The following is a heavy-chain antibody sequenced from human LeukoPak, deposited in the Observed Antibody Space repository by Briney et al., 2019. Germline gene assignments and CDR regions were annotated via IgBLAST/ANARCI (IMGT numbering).Heavy chain of an antibody. CDR3: AREIPRGAVNLDY. CDR1: GFTFRDYW. Sequence: PGGSLRLSCAASGFTFRDYWMSWVRQAPGKGLEWVANIKKDGSEKSYVDSVKGRFTISRDNAKNSLDLQMSSLRAEDTAVYYCAREIPRGAVNLDYWGQGTLVTVSS. V-gene: IGHV3-7*01. D-gene: IGHD1-26*01. CDR2: IKKDGSEK. J-gene: IGHJ4*02.